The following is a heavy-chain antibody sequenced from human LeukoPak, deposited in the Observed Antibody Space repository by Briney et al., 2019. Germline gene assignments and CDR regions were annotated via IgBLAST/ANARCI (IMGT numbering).Heavy chain of an antibody. J-gene: IGHJ4*02. D-gene: IGHD3-3*01. CDR2: IKQDGSEK. CDR3: AREYYDFWSGYSDY. Sequence: GGSLRLSCSASGFTFSTYWTSWVRQAPGKGLEWVANIKQDGSEKYYVDSVKGRFTISRDNAKNSLYLQMNSLRAEDTAVYYCAREYYDFWSGYSDYWGQGTLVTVSS. V-gene: IGHV3-7*01. CDR1: GFTFSTYW.